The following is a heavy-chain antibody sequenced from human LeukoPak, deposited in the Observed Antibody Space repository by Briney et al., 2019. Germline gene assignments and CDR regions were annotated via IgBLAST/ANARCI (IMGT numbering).Heavy chain of an antibody. J-gene: IGHJ4*02. CDR2: IYYSGST. D-gene: IGHD2-8*01. CDR3: ARHPGEMAEGTFDY. V-gene: IGHV4-39*01. Sequence: SETLSLTRTVSGGSISSSSYYWAWIRQPPGKGLEWIGSIYYSGSTYYNPSLKSRVTISGDMSKHQFSLKLSSVTAADTAVYFCARHPGEMAEGTFDYWGQGTLVTVSS. CDR1: GGSISSSSYY.